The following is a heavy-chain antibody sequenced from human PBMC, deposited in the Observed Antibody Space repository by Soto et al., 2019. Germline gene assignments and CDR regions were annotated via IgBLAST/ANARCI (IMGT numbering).Heavy chain of an antibody. CDR1: GFSLTTAGAC. CDR3: AHRGYGNYPRDNWYVP. Sequence: SGPTLVNPTQTLTLTCTFSGFSLTTAGACVGWIRQPPGKALEWLALIYWNDDTRYSPSLKNRLTITKETSKNQVVLRMTNMDPVDTATYYCAHRGYGNYPRDNWYVPWGQGILVNVSS. V-gene: IGHV2-5*01. CDR2: IYWNDDT. D-gene: IGHD4-17*01. J-gene: IGHJ5*02.